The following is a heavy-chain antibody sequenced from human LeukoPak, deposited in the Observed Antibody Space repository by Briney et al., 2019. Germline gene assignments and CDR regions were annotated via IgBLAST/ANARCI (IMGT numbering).Heavy chain of an antibody. V-gene: IGHV3-15*01. D-gene: IGHD3-22*01. CDR2: IKSKADGGRA. CDR3: TTEKDLYYYDSSGYFH. Sequence: PGGSLRLSCAASGFSFTDAWMSWVRQAPGRGLEWVGRIKSKADGGRAEYAATVKGRFFISRDDAESTLYVQMNRLRTEDTAVYYCTTEKDLYYYDSSGYFHWGQGSLVTVSS. CDR1: GFSFTDAW. J-gene: IGHJ4*02.